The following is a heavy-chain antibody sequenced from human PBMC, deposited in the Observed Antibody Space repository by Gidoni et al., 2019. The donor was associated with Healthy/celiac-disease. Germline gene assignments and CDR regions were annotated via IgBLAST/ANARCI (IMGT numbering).Heavy chain of an antibody. CDR3: ARVNCGGDCYIREYYYYGMDV. CDR1: GFTFSSYG. J-gene: IGHJ6*02. D-gene: IGHD2-21*02. V-gene: IGHV3-33*01. CDR2: IWYDGSNK. Sequence: QVQLVESGGGVVQPGRSLRLSCAASGFTFSSYGMHWVRQAPGKGLEWVAVIWYDGSNKYYADSVKGRFTISRDNSKNTLYLQMNSLRAEDTAVYYCARVNCGGDCYIREYYYYGMDVWGQGTTVTVSS.